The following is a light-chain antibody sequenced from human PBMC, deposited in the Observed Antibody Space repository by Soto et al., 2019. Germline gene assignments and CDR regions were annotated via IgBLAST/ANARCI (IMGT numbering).Light chain of an antibody. CDR2: GAS. CDR3: PQYGSSPLYT. V-gene: IGKV3-20*01. Sequence: EIVLTQSPGTLSLSPGGRATLSCRASQSVSSSYLAWYQKKPGQAPRLLIYGASGRATGIPDRFSGSESGTHLTLTISRLEPQDFAVYYCPQYGSSPLYTFGPGTKQEI. CDR1: QSVSSSY. J-gene: IGKJ2*01.